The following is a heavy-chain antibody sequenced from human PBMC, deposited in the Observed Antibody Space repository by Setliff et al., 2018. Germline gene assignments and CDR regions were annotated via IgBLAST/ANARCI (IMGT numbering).Heavy chain of an antibody. V-gene: IGHV1-46*01. D-gene: IGHD3-3*01. J-gene: IGHJ4*02. CDR1: GYIFTSYG. CDR2: INPSAGST. CDR3: ARIFLYGTSWYFDN. Sequence: GASVKVSCKASGYIFTSYGFSWMRQAPGQGLEWMGIINPSAGSTRYAQKFQGRVTMTRDTSTSTVYMELSSLRSEDTAVYYCARIFLYGTSWYFDNWGQGTLVTVSS.